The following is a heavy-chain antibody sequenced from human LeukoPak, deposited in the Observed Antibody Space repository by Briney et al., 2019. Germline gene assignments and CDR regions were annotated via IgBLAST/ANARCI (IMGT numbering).Heavy chain of an antibody. V-gene: IGHV3-21*01. CDR2: ISSSSSYI. CDR1: GFTFSSYS. J-gene: IGHJ3*02. Sequence: GGSLRLSCAASGFTFSSYSMNWVRQAPGKGLEWVSSISSSSSYIYYADSVKGRFTISRDNAKNSLYLQMNSLRAEDTAVYYCARDLPHYCSGGSCHGAFDIWGQGTMVTVSS. CDR3: ARDLPHYCSGGSCHGAFDI. D-gene: IGHD2-15*01.